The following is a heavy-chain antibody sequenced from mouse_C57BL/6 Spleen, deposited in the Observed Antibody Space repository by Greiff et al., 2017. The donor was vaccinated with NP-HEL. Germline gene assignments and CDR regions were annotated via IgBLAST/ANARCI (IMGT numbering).Heavy chain of an antibody. CDR2: ISSGSSTI. V-gene: IGHV5-17*01. CDR3: ARAGTNYGYENAY. J-gene: IGHJ3*01. CDR1: GFTFSDYG. Sequence: EVQRVESGGGLVKPGGSLKLSCAASGFTFSDYGMHWVRQAPEKGLEWVAYISSGSSTIYYADTVKGRFTISRDNAKNTLFLQMTSLRSEDTAMYYCARAGTNYGYENAYWGQGTLVTVSA. D-gene: IGHD2-2*01.